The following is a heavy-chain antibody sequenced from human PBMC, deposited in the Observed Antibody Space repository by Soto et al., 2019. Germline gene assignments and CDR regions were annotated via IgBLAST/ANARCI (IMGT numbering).Heavy chain of an antibody. CDR1: GGSISSSNW. V-gene: IGHV4-4*02. CDR2: IYHSGST. Sequence: PSETLSLTCVVSGGSISSSNWWSRVRQPPGKGLEWVGEIYHSGSTNYNPSLKSRVTISVDKSKNQFSLKLSSVTAADTAVYYCARGHVLRYFDWLSYGMDVWGQGTTVTVSS. J-gene: IGHJ6*02. CDR3: ARGHVLRYFDWLSYGMDV. D-gene: IGHD3-9*01.